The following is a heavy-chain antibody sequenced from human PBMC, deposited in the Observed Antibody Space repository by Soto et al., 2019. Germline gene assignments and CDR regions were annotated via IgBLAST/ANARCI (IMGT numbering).Heavy chain of an antibody. CDR3: ARDGLVVRRNRYAFDI. J-gene: IGHJ3*02. CDR2: ISYDGSNK. D-gene: IGHD2-15*01. V-gene: IGHV3-30-3*01. CDR1: GFTFSSYA. Sequence: GGSLRLSCAASGFTFSSYAMHWVRQAPGKGLEWVAVISYDGSNKYYADSVKGRFTISRDNSKNTLYLQMNSLRAEDTAVYYCARDGLVVRRNRYAFDIWGQGTMVTVSS.